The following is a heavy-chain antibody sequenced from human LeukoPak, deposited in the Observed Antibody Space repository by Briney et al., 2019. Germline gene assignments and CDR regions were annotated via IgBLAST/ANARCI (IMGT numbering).Heavy chain of an antibody. CDR3: VKHYGSGSYYMFYYFDY. CDR1: GFTFSSYA. J-gene: IGHJ4*02. D-gene: IGHD3-10*01. V-gene: IGHV3-23*01. Sequence: PGGSLRLSCAASGFTFSSYAMSWVRQAPGKGLEWVSAISGSGGSTYYADSVKGRFTISRDNSKNTLYLQMNSLRAEDTAVYYCVKHYGSGSYYMFYYFDYWGQGTLVTVSS. CDR2: ISGSGGST.